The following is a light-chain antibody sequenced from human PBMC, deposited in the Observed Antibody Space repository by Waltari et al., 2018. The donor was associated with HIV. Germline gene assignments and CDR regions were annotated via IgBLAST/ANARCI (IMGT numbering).Light chain of an antibody. Sequence: VITQSRATMSAYPGQHTTLPCSASQSVSSDLAWYQQKSGQAPRLLISGASTRATGIPARFSGSGSGTEFTLPISSLQSEDFAVYYCQQYNKWPRGTFGGGTKVEVK. CDR3: QQYNKWPRGT. J-gene: IGKJ4*01. CDR1: QSVSSD. CDR2: GAS. V-gene: IGKV3-15*01.